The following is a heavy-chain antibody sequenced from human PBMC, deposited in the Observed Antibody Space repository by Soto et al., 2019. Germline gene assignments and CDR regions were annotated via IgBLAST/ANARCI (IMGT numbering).Heavy chain of an antibody. D-gene: IGHD6-19*01. V-gene: IGHV4-59*08. J-gene: IGHJ4*02. CDR2: VFSSGST. CDR3: ARHWWSSGSYLVFDS. Sequence: SETLSLTCTISGASTGGYYWSWIRQSPGRGLEWIGYVFSSGSTNYSPSLQSRVAISIDTSKRQFFLKLTSVTAADTALYYCARHWWSSGSYLVFDSWGQGTQVTVSS. CDR1: GASTGGYY.